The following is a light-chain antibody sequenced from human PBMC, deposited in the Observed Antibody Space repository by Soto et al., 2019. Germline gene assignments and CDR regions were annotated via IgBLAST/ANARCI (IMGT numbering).Light chain of an antibody. CDR2: DVS. CDR3: CSYTTSNTRQIV. J-gene: IGLJ1*01. CDR1: SSDVGGYNY. Sequence: QSVLTQPASVYGFPGQSITISCTGTSSDVGGYNYVSWYQHHPGKAPKLMIYDVSNRPSGVSNRFSGSKSGNTASLTISGLQPEDEADYYCCSYTTSNTRQIVFGTGTKVTVL. V-gene: IGLV2-14*03.